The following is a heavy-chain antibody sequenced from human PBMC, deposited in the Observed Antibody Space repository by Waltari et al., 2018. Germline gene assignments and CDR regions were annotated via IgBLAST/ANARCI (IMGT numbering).Heavy chain of an antibody. D-gene: IGHD1-20*01. J-gene: IGHJ4*02. V-gene: IGHV3-74*01. CDR2: INSDGSST. CDR1: GCTFSSYW. CDR3: ARDYRITGTRH. Sequence: EVQLVESGGGLVQPGGSLRLSCAASGCTFSSYWMHWVRQAPGKGLVLVSRINSDGSSTSYADSVKGRFTISRDNAKNTLYLQMNSLRAEDTAVYYCARDYRITGTRHWGQGTLVTVSS.